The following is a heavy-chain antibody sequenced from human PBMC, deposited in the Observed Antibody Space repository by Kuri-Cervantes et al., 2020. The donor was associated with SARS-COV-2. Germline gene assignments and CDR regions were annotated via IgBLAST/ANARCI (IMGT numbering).Heavy chain of an antibody. CDR2: INPIHGIA. CDR3: ARELLAAAGSHAFDI. V-gene: IGHV1-69*04. Sequence: SVKVSCKASGYTFSSYTISWVRQAPGQGLEWMGRINPIHGIANYAQKFQGRVTITADKSTSTAYMELSSLRSEDTAVYYCARELLAAAGSHAFDIWGQGTMVTVSS. CDR1: GYTFSSYT. J-gene: IGHJ3*02. D-gene: IGHD6-13*01.